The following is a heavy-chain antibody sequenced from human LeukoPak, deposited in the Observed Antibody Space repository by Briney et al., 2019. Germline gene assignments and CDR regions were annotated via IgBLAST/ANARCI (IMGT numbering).Heavy chain of an antibody. CDR1: GYTFTSYY. V-gene: IGHV1-2*02. CDR3: AREGYYDSSPFSWFDP. Sequence: GASVKVSCKASGYTFTSYYMHWVRQAPGQGLEWMGWINPNSGGTNYAQKFQGRVTMTRDTSISTAYMELSRLRSDDTAVYYCAREGYYDSSPFSWFDPWGQGTLVTVSS. D-gene: IGHD3-22*01. CDR2: INPNSGGT. J-gene: IGHJ5*02.